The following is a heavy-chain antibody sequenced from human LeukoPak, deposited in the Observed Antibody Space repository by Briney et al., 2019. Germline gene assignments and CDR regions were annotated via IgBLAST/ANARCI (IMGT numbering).Heavy chain of an antibody. Sequence: PGGSLRLSCAASGFTFSSYSMNWVRQAPGKGLEWVSSISSSSYIYYADSVKGRFTISRDNAKNSLYLQMNSLRAEDTAVYYCARENTMVRGNDYWGQGTLVTVSS. D-gene: IGHD3-10*01. V-gene: IGHV3-21*01. CDR3: ARENTMVRGNDY. CDR2: ISSSSYI. J-gene: IGHJ4*02. CDR1: GFTFSSYS.